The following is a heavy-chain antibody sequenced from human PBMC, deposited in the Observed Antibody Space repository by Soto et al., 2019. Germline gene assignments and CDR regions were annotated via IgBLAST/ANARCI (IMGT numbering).Heavy chain of an antibody. CDR3: ARDLGATYYDILTGDYGMDV. CDR2: ISAYNGNT. Sequence: GSSVKVSCKASGYTFTSYGINWVRQAPGQGLEWMGWISAYNGNTNYAQKLQGRVTMTTDTSTSTAYMELRSLRSDDTAVYYCARDLGATYYDILTGDYGMDVWGQGTTVTVSS. D-gene: IGHD3-9*01. V-gene: IGHV1-18*04. CDR1: GYTFTSYG. J-gene: IGHJ6*02.